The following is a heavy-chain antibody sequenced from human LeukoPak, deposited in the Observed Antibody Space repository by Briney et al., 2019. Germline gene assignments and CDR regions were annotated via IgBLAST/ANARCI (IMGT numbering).Heavy chain of an antibody. CDR1: VYTFAAYY. CDR3: AKDAGTSGWFDS. D-gene: IGHD6-19*01. J-gene: IGHJ5*01. V-gene: IGHV1-2*02. Sequence: ASVKVSCKASVYTFAAYYIHWVRQAPGQGLEWIGWINPNSGGTNYAQKFQGRVTMTRDPSISTAYMELSRLTSDDTTVYFCAKDAGTSGWFDSWGQGTLVTVSS. CDR2: INPNSGGT.